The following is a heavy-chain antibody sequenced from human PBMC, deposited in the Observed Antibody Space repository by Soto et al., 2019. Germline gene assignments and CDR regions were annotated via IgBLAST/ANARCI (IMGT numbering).Heavy chain of an antibody. V-gene: IGHV3-7*03. CDR1: GFTFSSYW. CDR2: INQDGSEK. CDR3: TRGGGNLDY. J-gene: IGHJ4*02. D-gene: IGHD2-15*01. Sequence: EVRLVESGGGLVQPGGSLRLSCAASGFTFSSYWMGWVRQAPGRGLEWVANINQDGSEKYYVDSVKGRFTISRDNARNSLYLQMNSLRVEDTAVYYCTRGGGNLDYWGQGTLVTVSS.